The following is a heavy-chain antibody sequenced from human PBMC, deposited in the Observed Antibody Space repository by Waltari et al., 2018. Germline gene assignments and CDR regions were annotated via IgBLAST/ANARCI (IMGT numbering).Heavy chain of an antibody. CDR1: GGSISSGGYY. CDR2: IYHSGST. J-gene: IGHJ4*02. D-gene: IGHD3-3*01. V-gene: IGHV4-39*07. Sequence: QVQLQESGPGLVKPSQTLSLTCTVSGGSISSGGYYWSWIRQHPGKGLEWIGSIYHSGSTYYNPSLKSRVTISVDTSKNQFSLKLSSVTAADTAVYYCARRQSITIFGVVTQKNYFDYWGQGTLVTVSS. CDR3: ARRQSITIFGVVTQKNYFDY.